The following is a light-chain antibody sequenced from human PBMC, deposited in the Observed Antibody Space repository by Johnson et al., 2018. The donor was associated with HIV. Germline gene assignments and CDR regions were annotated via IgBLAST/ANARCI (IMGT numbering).Light chain of an antibody. CDR2: DNN. CDR1: SSNIGNNY. Sequence: VLTQSPSVSAAPGQQVTISCSGSSSNIGNNYVSWYQQLPGTAPKLLIYDNNKRPSGIPDRFSGSKSGTSATLCITGLQTGDEADYYCGTWDSSLSVSYVFGTGTKVTVL. J-gene: IGLJ1*01. CDR3: GTWDSSLSVSYV. V-gene: IGLV1-51*01.